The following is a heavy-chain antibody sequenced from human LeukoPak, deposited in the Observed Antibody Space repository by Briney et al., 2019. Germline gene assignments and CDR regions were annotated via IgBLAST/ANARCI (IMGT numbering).Heavy chain of an antibody. V-gene: IGHV3-33*06. CDR2: IWYDGSNK. CDR3: AKDPAASGRYYYYMDV. Sequence: PGRSLRLSCAASGFTYSSYGMHWVRQAPGKGLEWVAVIWYDGSNKYYADSVKGRFTISRDNSKNTLYLQMNSLRAEDTAVYYCAKDPAASGRYYYYMDVWGKGTTVTVSS. J-gene: IGHJ6*03. D-gene: IGHD3-10*01. CDR1: GFTYSSYG.